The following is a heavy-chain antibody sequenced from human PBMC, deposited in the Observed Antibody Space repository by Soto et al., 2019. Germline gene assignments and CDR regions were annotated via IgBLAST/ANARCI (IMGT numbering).Heavy chain of an antibody. Sequence: QVQLVQSGAEVKKPGSSVKVSCKASGGTFSSYAMNWVRQAPGQGLEWMGGINPSIGNANYAQKFQGRVTITADESASTAYMELSSLRSEDTAVYYCARPPLERSTIFQHFDIWGQGTLVTVSS. D-gene: IGHD3-3*01. CDR1: GGTFSSYA. CDR3: ARPPLERSTIFQHFDI. CDR2: INPSIGNA. V-gene: IGHV1-69*01. J-gene: IGHJ3*02.